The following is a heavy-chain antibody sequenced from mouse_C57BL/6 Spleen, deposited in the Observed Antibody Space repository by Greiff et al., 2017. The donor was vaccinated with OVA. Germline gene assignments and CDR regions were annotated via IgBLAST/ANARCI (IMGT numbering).Heavy chain of an antibody. CDR2: ISSGGDYI. CDR3: TRLWGGYHYFDY. D-gene: IGHD2-2*01. Sequence: EVQVVESGEGLVKPGGSLKLSCAASGFTFSSYAISWVRQTPEKRLEWVAYISSGGDYIYYADTVKGRFTISRDNARNTLYLQMSSLKSEDTAMYYCTRLWGGYHYFDYWGQGTTLTVSS. J-gene: IGHJ2*01. CDR1: GFTFSSYA. V-gene: IGHV5-9-1*02.